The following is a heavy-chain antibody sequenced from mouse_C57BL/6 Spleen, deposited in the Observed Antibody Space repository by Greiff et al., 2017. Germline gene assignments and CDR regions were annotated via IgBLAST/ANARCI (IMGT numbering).Heavy chain of an antibody. CDR3: AREGVYGSSWAMDY. D-gene: IGHD1-1*01. CDR1: GYTFTSYW. J-gene: IGHJ4*01. CDR2: INPSNGGT. V-gene: IGHV1-53*01. Sequence: QVHVKQPGTELVKPGASVKLSCKASGYTFTSYWMHWVKQRPGQGLEWIGNINPSNGGTNYNAKFKSKATLTVDKSSSTAYMQLSSLTSEDSAVYYCAREGVYGSSWAMDYWGQGTSVTVSS.